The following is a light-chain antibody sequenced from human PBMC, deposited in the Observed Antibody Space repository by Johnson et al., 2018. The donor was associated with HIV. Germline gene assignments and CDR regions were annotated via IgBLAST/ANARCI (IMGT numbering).Light chain of an antibody. Sequence: VLTQPPSVSAAPGQKVTISCSGSSSNIGNNYVSWYQQLPGTAPKLLIYDNNKRPSGIPDRFSASKSGTSATLGITGLQTGDEADYYCGTWDSSLSAYVFGTGTKVTVL. CDR3: GTWDSSLSAYV. V-gene: IGLV1-51*01. CDR1: SSNIGNNY. J-gene: IGLJ1*01. CDR2: DNN.